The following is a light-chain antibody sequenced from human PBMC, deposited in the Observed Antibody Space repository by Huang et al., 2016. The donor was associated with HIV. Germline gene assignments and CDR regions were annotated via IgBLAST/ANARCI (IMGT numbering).Light chain of an antibody. J-gene: IGKJ2*01. V-gene: IGKV1-39*01. CDR3: QQSAKTPRT. Sequence: DIQITQSPSFLSACVGDRVMISCRASQNINRYLNWYQQKPGKAPKLLIYPTSNLQTGVPATFSGTGSGTSFSLIISDQQPDDSATYYCQQSAKTPRTFGQGTKLEI. CDR1: QNINRY. CDR2: PTS.